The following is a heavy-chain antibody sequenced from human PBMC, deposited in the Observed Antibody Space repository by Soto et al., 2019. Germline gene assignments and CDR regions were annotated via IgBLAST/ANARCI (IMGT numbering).Heavy chain of an antibody. J-gene: IGHJ6*02. V-gene: IGHV5-51*01. CDR1: GYSFTSYW. Sequence: GESLKISCKGSGYSFTSYWIGWVRPMPGKGLEWMGIIYPGDSDTRYSPSFQGQVTISADKSISTDYLQWSSLKASDTAMYYCARRFRYAVVLYGMAVWGQETTVTVPS. CDR2: IYPGDSDT. CDR3: ARRFRYAVVLYGMAV. D-gene: IGHD2-15*01.